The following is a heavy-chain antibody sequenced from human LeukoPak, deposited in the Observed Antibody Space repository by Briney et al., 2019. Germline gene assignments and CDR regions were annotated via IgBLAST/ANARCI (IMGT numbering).Heavy chain of an antibody. CDR3: ARAMNGYYYYGMDV. CDR1: GFTFSSYA. V-gene: IGHV3-30*04. D-gene: IGHD2-2*01. CDR2: ISYDGSNR. J-gene: IGHJ6*01. Sequence: GRSLRLSCAASGFTFSSYAMHWVRQAPGKGLEWVAVISYDGSNRYYADSVKGRFTISRDNSKNTLYLQMNTLRAEDTAVYFCARAMNGYYYYGMDVWGQGTTAAVSS.